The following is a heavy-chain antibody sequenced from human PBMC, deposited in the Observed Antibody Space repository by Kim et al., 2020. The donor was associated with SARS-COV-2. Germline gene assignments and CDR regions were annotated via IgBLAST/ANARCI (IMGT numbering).Heavy chain of an antibody. Sequence: ADSVKGRFTISRDNSKNTLYLQMNSLRAEDTAVYDCAKYPSVTASGSFDYWGQGTLVTVSS. CDR3: AKYPSVTASGSFDY. D-gene: IGHD2-21*02. V-gene: IGHV3-23*01. J-gene: IGHJ4*02.